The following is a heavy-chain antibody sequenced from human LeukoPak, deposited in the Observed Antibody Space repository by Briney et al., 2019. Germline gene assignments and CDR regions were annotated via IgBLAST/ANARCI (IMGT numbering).Heavy chain of an antibody. D-gene: IGHD3-3*01. J-gene: IGHJ4*02. V-gene: IGHV3-48*03. Sequence: PGGSLRLSCAASGFTFSSYEMNWVRQAPGKGLEWVSYISSSGSTIYYADSVKGRFTISRDNSRNTLYLQMNSLRAEDTAVYYCARSYYDFWSGPSDYWGQGTLVTVSS. CDR1: GFTFSSYE. CDR2: ISSSGSTI. CDR3: ARSYYDFWSGPSDY.